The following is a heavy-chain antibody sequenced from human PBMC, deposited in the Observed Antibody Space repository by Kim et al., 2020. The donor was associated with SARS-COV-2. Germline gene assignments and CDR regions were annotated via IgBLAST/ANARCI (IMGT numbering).Heavy chain of an antibody. V-gene: IGHV1-46*01. CDR3: AREPPLQGYYDSSGYYDY. Sequence: QGRVTMTRDTSTSTVYMELSSLRSEDTAVYYCAREPPLQGYYDSSGYYDYWGQGTLVTVSS. J-gene: IGHJ4*02. D-gene: IGHD3-22*01.